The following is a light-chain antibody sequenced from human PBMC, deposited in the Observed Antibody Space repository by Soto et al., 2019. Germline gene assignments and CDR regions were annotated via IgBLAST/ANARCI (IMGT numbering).Light chain of an antibody. CDR2: DAS. V-gene: IGKV1-5*01. J-gene: IGKJ1*01. Sequence: IQVTQSPSTLSASVGDRVSITCRASESINHWLAWYQQKPGKAPKLLIYDASTLETGVPSRFSGSASGTEFTLTISSLQPDDFATYYCQDYTSYSGTFGQGTKVEIK. CDR3: QDYTSYSGT. CDR1: ESINHW.